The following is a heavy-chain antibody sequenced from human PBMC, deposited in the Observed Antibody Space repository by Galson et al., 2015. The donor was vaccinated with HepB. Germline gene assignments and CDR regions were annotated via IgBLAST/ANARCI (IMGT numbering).Heavy chain of an antibody. V-gene: IGHV3-74*01. D-gene: IGHD2-8*02. CDR1: GFTFSSYW. Sequence: PLRLSCAASGFTFSSYWMHWARQAPGKGLVWVSRINSDGSSTGYADSVKGRFTISRDNAKNTLYLQMNSLRAEDTAVYYCARDHPWWAADNYHGMDVWGQGTTVTVSS. CDR2: INSDGSST. J-gene: IGHJ6*02. CDR3: ARDHPWWAADNYHGMDV.